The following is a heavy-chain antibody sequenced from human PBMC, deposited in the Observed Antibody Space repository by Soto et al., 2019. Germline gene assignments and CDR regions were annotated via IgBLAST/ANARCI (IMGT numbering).Heavy chain of an antibody. J-gene: IGHJ5*02. CDR1: GGSIGTYY. CDR3: ERYNWKDLETCFAP. Sequence: SETLSHTCSISGGSIGTYYWAWIRQPPGKGLEWIGYIYHTGSAVYNPSLRSRVTMSIDTSKNQVSLRLNSVTATDTAVYYCERYNWKDLETCFAPWGQGLLVTVSS. D-gene: IGHD1-20*01. CDR2: IYHTGSA. V-gene: IGHV4-59*08.